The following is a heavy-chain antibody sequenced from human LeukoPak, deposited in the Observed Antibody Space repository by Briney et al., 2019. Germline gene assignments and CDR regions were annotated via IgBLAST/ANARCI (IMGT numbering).Heavy chain of an antibody. V-gene: IGHV3-7*01. CDR1: GFSFSTNW. J-gene: IGHJ4*02. D-gene: IGHD3-3*01. CDR2: IKQEGSEK. Sequence: GGSLRLSCAASGFSFSTNWMSWVRQAPGKGLEWVANIKQEGSEKYYVDSVKGRFTISRDNAKNLLYLQMNSLRAEDTAVYYCARVSGLGFWSGYYGNWGQGTLVTVSS. CDR3: ARVSGLGFWSGYYGN.